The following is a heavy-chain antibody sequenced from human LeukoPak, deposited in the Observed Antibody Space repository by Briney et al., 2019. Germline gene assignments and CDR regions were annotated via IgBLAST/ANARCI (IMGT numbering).Heavy chain of an antibody. D-gene: IGHD5-12*01. J-gene: IGHJ3*02. V-gene: IGHV3-20*04. CDR2: INWNGGRT. CDR3: ARKWLSNAFDI. Sequence: GGSLRLSCAASGLTFDDFSMSWVRQVPGKGLEWVSGINWNGGRTGYADPVKGRFTISRDNAKKSLYLQMSSLRAEDTALYYCARKWLSNAFDIWGQGTMVTVSS. CDR1: GLTFDDFS.